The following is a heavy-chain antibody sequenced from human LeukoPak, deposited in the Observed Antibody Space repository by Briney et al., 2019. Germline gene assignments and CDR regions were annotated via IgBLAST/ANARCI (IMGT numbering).Heavy chain of an antibody. V-gene: IGHV4-34*01. CDR2: INHSGST. CDR1: GGSFSGYY. Sequence: PSETLSLTCAVYGGSFSGYYWSWIRQPPGKGLEWIGEINHSGSTNYNPSLKSRVTISVDTSKNQFSLQLNSVTPEDTAVYYCARDLEGGSSRSVYYYYYGMDVWGQGTTVTVSS. CDR3: ARDLEGGSSRSVYYYYYGMDV. D-gene: IGHD6-13*01. J-gene: IGHJ6*02.